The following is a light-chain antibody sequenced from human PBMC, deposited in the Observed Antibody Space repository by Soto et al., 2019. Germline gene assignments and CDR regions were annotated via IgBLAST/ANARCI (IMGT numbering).Light chain of an antibody. V-gene: IGLV2-14*01. J-gene: IGLJ1*01. CDR1: RSDIGDSNF. CDR2: EVN. Sequence: QSALTQPASVSGSPGQSVTISCTGPRSDIGDSNFISWYQHSPGKAPRLLIYEVNNRPSGVSKRFSGSKAGNTASLTISGLLDGDEADYFCASFRSGTILVSGSGTKVTVI. CDR3: ASFRSGTILV.